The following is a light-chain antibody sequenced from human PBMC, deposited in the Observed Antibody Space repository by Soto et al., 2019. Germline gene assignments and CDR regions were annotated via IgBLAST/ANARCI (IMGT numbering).Light chain of an antibody. CDR3: QQYAGSPQT. CDR2: GAS. Sequence: VWTQSPGTLSLSPGARATLSCRASLSVSGSQLAWYQQKPGQPPRLLIYGASSRATGIPDRFSGSGSGTDFNLTISRLETEDFAVYYCQQYAGSPQTVGQGTRLDIK. J-gene: IGKJ5*01. CDR1: LSVSGSQ. V-gene: IGKV3-20*01.